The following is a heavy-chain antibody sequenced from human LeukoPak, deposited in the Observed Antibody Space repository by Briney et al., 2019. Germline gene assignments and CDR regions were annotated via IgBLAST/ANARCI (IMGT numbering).Heavy chain of an antibody. CDR2: ISSSSSYI. CDR1: GFTFSTYS. Sequence: GGPLRLSCAASGFTFSTYSMNWVRQAPGKGLEWVSSISSSSSYIYYADSVKGRFTISRDNAKNSLYLQMNSLRAEDTAVYYCARPLKTTVTTIGYWGQGTLVTVSS. V-gene: IGHV3-21*01. CDR3: ARPLKTTVTTIGY. D-gene: IGHD4-17*01. J-gene: IGHJ4*02.